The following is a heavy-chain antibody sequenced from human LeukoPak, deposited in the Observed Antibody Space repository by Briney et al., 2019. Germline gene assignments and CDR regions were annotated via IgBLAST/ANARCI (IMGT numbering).Heavy chain of an antibody. V-gene: IGHV1-46*01. CDR1: GYTFTNYY. J-gene: IGHJ4*02. CDR2: INPSGGST. Sequence: ASVKVSCKASGYTFTNYYIHWVRQAPGQGLEWMGIINPSGGSTTYAQKFQGRVTMTRDTSTSTVYMELSSLRSEDTAVYYCATGEIVAPEFYYWGQGTLVTVSS. CDR3: ATGEIVAPEFYY. D-gene: IGHD2-2*01.